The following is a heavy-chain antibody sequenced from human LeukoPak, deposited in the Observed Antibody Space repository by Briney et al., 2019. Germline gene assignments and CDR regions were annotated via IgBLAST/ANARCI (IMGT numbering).Heavy chain of an antibody. D-gene: IGHD3-10*01. CDR1: GGSFRGYY. V-gene: IGHV4-34*01. CDR2: INHSRST. J-gene: IGHJ4*02. CDR3: ASDYYGSGSYYPY. Sequence: SETLSLTCAVYGGSFRGYYWSWIRQPPGKGLEWIGEINHSRSTNYNPSLKSRVTISVDTSKNQFSLKLSSVTAADTAVYYCASDYYGSGSYYPYWGQGTLVTVSS.